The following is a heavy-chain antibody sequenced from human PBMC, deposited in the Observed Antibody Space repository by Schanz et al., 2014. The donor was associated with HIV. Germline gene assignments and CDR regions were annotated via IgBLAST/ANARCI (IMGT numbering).Heavy chain of an antibody. CDR3: ARGECDFWSGYCPHFHYFDLDV. V-gene: IGHV1-69*06. CDR2: IIPVFGTT. CDR1: GGTFMTYA. D-gene: IGHD3-3*01. J-gene: IGHJ6*02. Sequence: QVHLVQSGAEVKRPGTTVKVSCKASGGTFMTYAISWVRQAPGQGLEWMGGIIPVFGTTNYAQKFQGRVTITADKSTSTAYMELSSLRSEDTAVYYCARGECDFWSGYCPHFHYFDLDVWGPGTSVTVSS.